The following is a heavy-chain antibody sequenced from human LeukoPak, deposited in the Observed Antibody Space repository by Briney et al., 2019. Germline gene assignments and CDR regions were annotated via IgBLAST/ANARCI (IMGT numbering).Heavy chain of an antibody. Sequence: GGSLRLSCAASGFTVSSNYMSWVRQAPGKGLEWVSVIYSGGSTYYADSVKGRFTISRDNPKNTLYLQMNSLRAEDTAVYYCARDPLRYGDYHRDYWGQGTLVTVSS. CDR2: IYSGGST. V-gene: IGHV3-53*01. CDR1: GFTVSSNY. D-gene: IGHD4-17*01. CDR3: ARDPLRYGDYHRDY. J-gene: IGHJ4*02.